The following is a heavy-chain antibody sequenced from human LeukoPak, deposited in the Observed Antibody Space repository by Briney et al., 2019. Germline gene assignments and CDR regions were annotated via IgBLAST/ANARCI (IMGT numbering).Heavy chain of an antibody. CDR3: ARGHITGTGTWDY. D-gene: IGHD1-7*01. Sequence: GGSLRLSCAASGFTFSSYGIHWVRQAPGKGLEWVAVIWYDGSNKYYADSVKGRFTISRDNSKNTLYLQMNSLRAEDTAVYYCARGHITGTGTWDYWGQGTLVTVSS. J-gene: IGHJ4*02. V-gene: IGHV3-33*01. CDR2: IWYDGSNK. CDR1: GFTFSSYG.